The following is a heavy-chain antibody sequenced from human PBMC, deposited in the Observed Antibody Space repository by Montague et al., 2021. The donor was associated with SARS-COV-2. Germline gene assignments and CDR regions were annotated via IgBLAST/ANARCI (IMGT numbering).Heavy chain of an antibody. V-gene: IGHV4-34*01. D-gene: IGHD6-19*01. Sequence: SETLSLTCAVYGGSFSGYYWSWIRQPPGKGLEWIGEFNHSGSTNYNPSLKSRVTISVDTSKKQFSLKLSSVTAADTAVYYCARDLPSFFLGIAVAGPFDPWGQGTLVTVSS. CDR1: GGSFSGYY. J-gene: IGHJ5*02. CDR2: FNHSGST. CDR3: ARDLPSFFLGIAVAGPFDP.